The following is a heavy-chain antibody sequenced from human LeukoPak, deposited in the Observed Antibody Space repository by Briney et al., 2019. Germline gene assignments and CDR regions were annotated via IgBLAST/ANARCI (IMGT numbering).Heavy chain of an antibody. D-gene: IGHD2-21*02. Sequence: GESLKFSCKGSGYSFTSYWIGWVRQMPGKGLEWMGIIYPGDSDTRYSPSFQGQVTISADKSISTAYLQWSSLKASDTAMYYCARPPLYCGGDCYIDYWSQGTLVTVSS. CDR3: ARPPLYCGGDCYIDY. J-gene: IGHJ4*02. CDR2: IYPGDSDT. CDR1: GYSFTSYW. V-gene: IGHV5-51*01.